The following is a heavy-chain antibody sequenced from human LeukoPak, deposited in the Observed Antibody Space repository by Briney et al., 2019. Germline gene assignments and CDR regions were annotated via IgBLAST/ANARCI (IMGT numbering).Heavy chain of an antibody. V-gene: IGHV1-18*01. CDR2: ISAYKGNT. J-gene: IGHJ4*02. CDR3: ARELYSSGWYYFDY. D-gene: IGHD6-19*01. Sequence: ASVKVSCKTSGYTFTTYAISWVRQAPGQGLEWMGWISAYKGNTDYAQKFQGRVTMTTDTSTSTAYMELSSLRSEVTAVYYCARELYSSGWYYFDYWGQGTLVTVSS. CDR1: GYTFTTYA.